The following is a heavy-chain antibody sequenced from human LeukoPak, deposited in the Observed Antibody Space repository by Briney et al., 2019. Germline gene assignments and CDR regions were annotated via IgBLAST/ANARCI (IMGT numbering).Heavy chain of an antibody. Sequence: GGSLRLSCAASGFTFSSYEMNWVRQAPGKGLEWVSYISSSGSTIYYADSVKGRFTISRDNAKNSLYLQMNSLRAEDTAVYYCARAGIAALRFDYWGQGTLVTVSS. J-gene: IGHJ4*02. CDR3: ARAGIAALRFDY. V-gene: IGHV3-48*03. D-gene: IGHD6-13*01. CDR1: GFTFSSYE. CDR2: ISSSGSTI.